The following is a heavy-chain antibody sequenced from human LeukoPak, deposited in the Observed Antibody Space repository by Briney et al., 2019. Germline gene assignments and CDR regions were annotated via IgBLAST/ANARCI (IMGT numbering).Heavy chain of an antibody. J-gene: IGHJ4*02. CDR2: IYTSGST. D-gene: IGHD3-10*01. CDR1: GGSISSYY. V-gene: IGHV4-4*09. CDR3: TRDHPGESPSRFDY. Sequence: PSETLSLTCTVSGGSISSYYWSWIRQPPGKGLEWIGYIYTSGSTNYNPSLKSRVTISVDTSKNQFSLKLSSVTAADTAVYYCTRDHPGESPSRFDYWGQGTLVTVSS.